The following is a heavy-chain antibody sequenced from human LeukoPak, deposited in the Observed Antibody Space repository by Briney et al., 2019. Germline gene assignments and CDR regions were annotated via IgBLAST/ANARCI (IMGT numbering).Heavy chain of an antibody. CDR1: GYSISSGYY. D-gene: IGHD1-26*01. V-gene: IGHV4-4*07. Sequence: SETLSLTCAVSGYSISSGYYWSWIRQPAGKGLEWIGRIYTSGSTNYNPSLKSRVTMSVDTSKNQFSLKLSSVTAADTAVYYCGRVEVGATNWFDPWGQGTLVTVSS. CDR2: IYTSGST. J-gene: IGHJ5*02. CDR3: GRVEVGATNWFDP.